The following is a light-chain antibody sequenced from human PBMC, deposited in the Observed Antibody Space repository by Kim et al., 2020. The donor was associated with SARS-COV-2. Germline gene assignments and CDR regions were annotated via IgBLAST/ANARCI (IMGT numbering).Light chain of an antibody. J-gene: IGKJ2*01. CDR2: WAS. CDR1: QSVLYSSNNKNY. CDR3: QQYYTTPYT. Sequence: DIVMTQSPDSLAVSLGERATINYKSSQSVLYSSNNKNYLAWYQQKPGQPPNLLIYWASTRESGVPDRFSGSGSGTDFTLTISSLQAEDVAVYYCQQYYTTPYTFGQGTKLEI. V-gene: IGKV4-1*01.